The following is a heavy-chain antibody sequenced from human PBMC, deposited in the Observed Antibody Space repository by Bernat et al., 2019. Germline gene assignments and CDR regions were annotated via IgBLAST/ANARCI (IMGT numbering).Heavy chain of an antibody. CDR2: IYASGST. D-gene: IGHD1-1*01. CDR1: GDSINYYY. V-gene: IGHV4-4*07. CDR3: ARLYSQNWSEYSFDY. Sequence: QVQLQESGPGLLKPSETLSLTCTVSGDSINYYYWSWIRQPAGKGLEWIGRIYASGSTNYNPSLKSRVTMSIDTSNNQFSLNIWSVTAADTAVYYCARLYSQNWSEYSFDYWGQGILVTVSP. J-gene: IGHJ4*02.